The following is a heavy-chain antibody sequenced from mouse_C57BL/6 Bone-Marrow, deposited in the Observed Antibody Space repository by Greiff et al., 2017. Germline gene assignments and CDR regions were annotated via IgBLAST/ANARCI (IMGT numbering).Heavy chain of an antibody. CDR3: ARGYDYDYAMDY. Sequence: QLQESGPELVKPGASVKISCKASGYSFTDYHMTWVKQSNGKSLEWIGVINPNYGTTSYNQKFKGKATLTVDQSSSTAYMQLNSLTSEDSAVYYCARGYDYDYAMDYWGQGTSVTVSS. CDR2: INPNYGTT. J-gene: IGHJ4*01. CDR1: GYSFTDYH. D-gene: IGHD2-4*01. V-gene: IGHV1-39*01.